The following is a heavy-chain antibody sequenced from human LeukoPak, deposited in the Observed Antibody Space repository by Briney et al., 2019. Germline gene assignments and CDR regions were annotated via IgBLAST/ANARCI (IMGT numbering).Heavy chain of an antibody. D-gene: IGHD3-22*01. V-gene: IGHV3-21*01. Sequence: GGSLRLSCAASGFTFSSYWMSWVRQAPGKGLEWVSSISSSSSYIYYADSVKGRFTISRDNAKNSLYLQMNSLRAEDTAVYYCARDTDVPDSSGHYYVDYWGQGTLVTVSS. J-gene: IGHJ4*02. CDR1: GFTFSSYW. CDR2: ISSSSSYI. CDR3: ARDTDVPDSSGHYYVDY.